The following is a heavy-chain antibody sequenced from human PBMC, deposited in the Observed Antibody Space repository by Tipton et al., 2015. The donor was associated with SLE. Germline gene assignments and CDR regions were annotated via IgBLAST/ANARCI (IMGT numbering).Heavy chain of an antibody. CDR2: INYSGST. CDR3: ATSLNYYDSSGPEA. CDR1: GGSFSGYY. D-gene: IGHD3-22*01. Sequence: TLSLTCAVYGGSFSGYYWSWIRQSPEKGLEWIGEINYSGSTKYNPSLKRRVTISVDASKNQFSLKMNFMTAADTAVYYCATSLNYYDSSGPEAWGQGTTVTVSS. J-gene: IGHJ6*02. V-gene: IGHV4-34*01.